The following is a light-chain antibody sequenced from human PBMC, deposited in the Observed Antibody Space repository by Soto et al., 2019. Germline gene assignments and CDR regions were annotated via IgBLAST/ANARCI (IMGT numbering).Light chain of an antibody. Sequence: EIVMTQSPATLSVSPGERATLSCRASQSIRNSIGWYQQKPGQAPRLLIYYKSTRATGIPARFSGSGSGTEFTLTISSLQSEDYGVYYCQQSYSWPRTFGQGTKVEIK. J-gene: IGKJ1*01. CDR2: YKS. CDR3: QQSYSWPRT. CDR1: QSIRNS. V-gene: IGKV3-15*01.